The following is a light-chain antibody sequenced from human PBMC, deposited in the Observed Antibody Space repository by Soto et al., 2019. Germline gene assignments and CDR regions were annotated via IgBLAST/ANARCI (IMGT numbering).Light chain of an antibody. CDR1: QSVGGD. V-gene: IGKV3-15*01. CDR2: GAS. J-gene: IGKJ4*01. CDR3: QQYNHWPLT. Sequence: VMTQSPATLSLSPGERVTLSCRASQSVGGDVAWYQQKPGQAPRLLIFGASTRATAVPGRFSGSGSATEFTFTISSLQSEDFAVYYCQQYNHWPLTFGGGTKVDIK.